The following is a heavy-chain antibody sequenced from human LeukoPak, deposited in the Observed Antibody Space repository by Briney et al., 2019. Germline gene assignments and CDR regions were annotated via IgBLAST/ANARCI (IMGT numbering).Heavy chain of an antibody. CDR3: ARANYDVWSGYSTRNSYYYYMDV. Sequence: SVKLSCKASGVTFSSYAISWVRQAPGPGLEWMGGIIPVFGTANYAKTFQGRVTITADESTSTAYMELSSLRSEDTAVYYCARANYDVWSGYSTRNSYYYYMDVWGKGTTVTVSS. CDR1: GVTFSSYA. D-gene: IGHD3-3*01. CDR2: IIPVFGTA. V-gene: IGHV1-69*01. J-gene: IGHJ6*03.